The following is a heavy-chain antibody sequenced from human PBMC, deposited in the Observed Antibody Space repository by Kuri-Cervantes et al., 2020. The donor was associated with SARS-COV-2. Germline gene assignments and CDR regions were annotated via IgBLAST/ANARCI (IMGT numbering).Heavy chain of an antibody. CDR3: VKSSYGGSSSWPDH. J-gene: IGHJ4*02. V-gene: IGHV3-64D*06. D-gene: IGHD6-13*01. CDR1: GFTFSSYA. CDR2: ISSNGGST. Sequence: GGSLRLSCSASGFTFSSYAMHWVRQAPGKGLEYVSAISSNGGSTYYADSVKGRFTISRDNSKNTLYLQMSSLRAEDTAVYYCVKSSYGGSSSWPDHWGQGTLVTVSS.